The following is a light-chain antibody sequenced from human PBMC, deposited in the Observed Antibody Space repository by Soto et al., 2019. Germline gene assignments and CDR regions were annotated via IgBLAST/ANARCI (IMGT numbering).Light chain of an antibody. V-gene: IGLV2-23*01. CDR3: CSYVGNRVWV. CDR2: EGS. CDR1: SSV. Sequence: QSALTQPASVSGSPGQSITISCSGASSVSWYQQHPGKAPQLLIYEGSRRPSGVSHRFSASESDNMASLTISGLQAEDEADYHCCSYVGNRVWVFGGGTKLTVL. J-gene: IGLJ3*02.